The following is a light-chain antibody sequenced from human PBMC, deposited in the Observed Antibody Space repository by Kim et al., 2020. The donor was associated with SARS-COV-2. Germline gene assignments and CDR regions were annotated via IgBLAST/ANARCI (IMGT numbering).Light chain of an antibody. Sequence: QAGLTQPPSVSKGLRQTATLTCSGHSNNVGYQGVAWLQHHQGHPPKLVSYRNNNRPSGISERLSASRSGNTASLTITELQPEDEADYYCSAWDTSLSGWVFGGGTQLTVL. CDR2: RNN. CDR3: SAWDTSLSGWV. V-gene: IGLV10-54*01. CDR1: SNNVGYQG. J-gene: IGLJ3*02.